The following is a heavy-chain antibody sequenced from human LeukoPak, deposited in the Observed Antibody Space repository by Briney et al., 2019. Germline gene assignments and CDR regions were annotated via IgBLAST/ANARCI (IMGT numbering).Heavy chain of an antibody. D-gene: IGHD6-19*01. CDR3: AKEGRYSSGWWYYSDY. V-gene: IGHV3-23*01. Sequence: PGGSLRLSCAASGFTFSSYAMSWVRQAPGKGLEWVSAISGSGGSTYYADSVKGRFTISRDNSKNTLYLQMNSLRAEDTAVYYCAKEGRYSSGWWYYSDYWGQGTLVTVSS. J-gene: IGHJ4*02. CDR2: ISGSGGST. CDR1: GFTFSSYA.